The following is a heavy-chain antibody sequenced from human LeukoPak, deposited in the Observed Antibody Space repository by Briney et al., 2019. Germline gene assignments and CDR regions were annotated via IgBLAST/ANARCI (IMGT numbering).Heavy chain of an antibody. Sequence: GGSLRLSCAASGFTFSTYTMNWVRQAPGKGLEWVSSISSGSSYIYYADSVKGRFTISRDNAENSLFLQLNSLRAEDTAVYCCARAHCSGGNCYPFNNYYYYGMDVWGQGTTVTVSS. J-gene: IGHJ6*02. D-gene: IGHD2-15*01. V-gene: IGHV3-21*01. CDR2: ISSGSSYI. CDR1: GFTFSTYT. CDR3: ARAHCSGGNCYPFNNYYYYGMDV.